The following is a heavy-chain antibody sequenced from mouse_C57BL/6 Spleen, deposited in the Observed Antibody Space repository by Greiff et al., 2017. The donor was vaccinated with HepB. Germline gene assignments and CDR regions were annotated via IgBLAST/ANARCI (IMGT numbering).Heavy chain of an antibody. V-gene: IGHV5-17*01. Sequence: EVKVVESGGGLVKPGGSLKLSCAASGFTFSDYGMHWVRQAPEKGLEWVAYISSGSSTIYYADTVKGRFTISRENAKNTLFLQMTSLRSEDTAMYYCARNYGNYEYYFDYWGQGTTLTVSS. CDR2: ISSGSSTI. D-gene: IGHD2-1*01. CDR3: ARNYGNYEYYFDY. CDR1: GFTFSDYG. J-gene: IGHJ2*01.